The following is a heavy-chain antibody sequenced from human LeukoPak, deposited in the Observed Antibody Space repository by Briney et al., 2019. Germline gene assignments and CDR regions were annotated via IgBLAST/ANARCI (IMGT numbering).Heavy chain of an antibody. CDR3: ARTYCSSTSCANWFDP. CDR2: ISSSDSST. Sequence: GGSLRLSCAASGFTFSDHYMSWIRQAPGKGLEWISYISSSDSSTYYADSVKGRFTISRDNAKKSLYLQMNSLRVEDTAVYYCARTYCSSTSCANWFDPWGQGTLVTVSS. J-gene: IGHJ5*02. CDR1: GFTFSDHY. D-gene: IGHD2-2*01. V-gene: IGHV3-11*01.